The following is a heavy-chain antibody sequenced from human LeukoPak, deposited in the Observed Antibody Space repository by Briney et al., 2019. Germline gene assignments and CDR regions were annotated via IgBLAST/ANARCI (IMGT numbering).Heavy chain of an antibody. D-gene: IGHD6-13*01. CDR3: AKVLQGGSSWHFDY. J-gene: IGHJ4*02. Sequence: GGSLRLSCAASGFTFSSYAMSWVRQASGKGLEWVSAISGSGGSTYYADSVKGRFTISRDNSKNTLYLQMNSLRAEDTAVYYCAKVLQGGSSWHFDYWGQGTLVTVSS. CDR1: GFTFSSYA. CDR2: ISGSGGST. V-gene: IGHV3-23*01.